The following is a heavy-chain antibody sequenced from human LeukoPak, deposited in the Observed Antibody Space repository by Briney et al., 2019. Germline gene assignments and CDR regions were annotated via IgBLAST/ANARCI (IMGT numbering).Heavy chain of an antibody. J-gene: IGHJ4*02. V-gene: IGHV3-48*01. Sequence: GGSLRLSCVGSGFTFGNSWMTWVRQVPGKGLEWVSYISSSSSTIYYADSVKGRFTISRDNAKNSLYLQMNSLRAEDTAVYYCAKDHDYGGSFDYWGQGTLVTVSS. D-gene: IGHD4-23*01. CDR1: GFTFGNSW. CDR3: AKDHDYGGSFDY. CDR2: ISSSSSTI.